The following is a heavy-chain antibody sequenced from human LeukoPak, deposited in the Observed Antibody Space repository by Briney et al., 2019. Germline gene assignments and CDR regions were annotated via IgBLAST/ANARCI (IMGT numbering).Heavy chain of an antibody. J-gene: IGHJ4*02. V-gene: IGHV3-20*01. CDR2: IRWNGGST. D-gene: IGHD6-13*01. CDR3: ARGPNRWYSPIDF. CDR1: GFTFDDYG. Sequence: PGGSLRLFCAASGFTFDDYGMNWVRQAPGKGLEWVSGIRWNGGSTGYADSVKGRFTISRDNAKNSLYLQMNSLIAEDTALYHCARGPNRWYSPIDFWGQGTLVTVSS.